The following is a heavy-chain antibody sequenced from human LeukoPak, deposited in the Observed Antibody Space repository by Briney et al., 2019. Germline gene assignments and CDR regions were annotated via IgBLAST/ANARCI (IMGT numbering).Heavy chain of an antibody. CDR3: VRDLPSFSFGSGNMFDP. CDR2: IYSSGST. J-gene: IGHJ5*02. CDR1: GGSIGSFY. Sequence: PSETLSLTCTVSGGSIGSFYWSWIRQPAGKGLEWIGRIYSSGSTDYNSSLKSRVTMSVDTSNDQFSLKLSSVTAADSAIYYCVRDLPSFSFGSGNMFDPWGQGTLVTVSS. D-gene: IGHD3-10*01. V-gene: IGHV4-4*07.